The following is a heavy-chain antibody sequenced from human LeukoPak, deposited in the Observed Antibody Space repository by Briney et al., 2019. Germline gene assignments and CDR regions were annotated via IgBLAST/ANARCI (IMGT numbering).Heavy chain of an antibody. CDR2: ISGSGGST. CDR3: ASPHLGYCSSTSCTARNYGMDV. D-gene: IGHD2-2*01. Sequence: QPGGSLRLSCAASGFTFSSYAMSWVRQAPGKGLEWVSAISGSGGSTYYADSVKGRFTISRDNAKNSLFLQMDSLRAEDTAVYYCASPHLGYCSSTSCTARNYGMDVWGQGTTVTVSS. J-gene: IGHJ6*02. CDR1: GFTFSSYA. V-gene: IGHV3-23*01.